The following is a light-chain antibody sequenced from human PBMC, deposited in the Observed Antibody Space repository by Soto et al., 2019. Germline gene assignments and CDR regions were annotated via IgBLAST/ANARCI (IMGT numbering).Light chain of an antibody. CDR2: DVT. CDR3: CSYTSSTIYV. V-gene: IGLV2-14*03. Sequence: QSVLTQPASVSGSPGQSIAISCTGTSSDVGGYNYVSWYQQHPGKAPKLMIYDVTSRPSGVSDRFSGSKSGTTASLTISGLQAGDEADYYCCSYTSSTIYVFGTGTKVTVL. CDR1: SSDVGGYNY. J-gene: IGLJ1*01.